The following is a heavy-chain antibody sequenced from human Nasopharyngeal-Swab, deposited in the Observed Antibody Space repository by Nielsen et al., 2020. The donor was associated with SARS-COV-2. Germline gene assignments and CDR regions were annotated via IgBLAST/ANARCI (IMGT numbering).Heavy chain of an antibody. D-gene: IGHD6-13*01. CDR1: GFTFSSYS. CDR2: IYSGGST. CDR3: AREEAAAGNGEVYYYYGMDV. Sequence: GESLKISCAASGFTFSSYSMSWVRQAPGKGLEWVSVIYSGGSTYYADSVKGRFTISRDNSKNTLYLQMNSLRAEDTAVYYCAREEAAAGNGEVYYYYGMDVWGQGTTVTVSS. V-gene: IGHV3-53*01. J-gene: IGHJ6*02.